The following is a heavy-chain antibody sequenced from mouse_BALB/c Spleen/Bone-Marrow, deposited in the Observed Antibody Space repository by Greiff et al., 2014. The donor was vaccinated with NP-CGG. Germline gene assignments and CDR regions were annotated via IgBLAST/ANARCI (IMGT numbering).Heavy chain of an antibody. CDR1: GYTFTSYW. CDR3: ARNYYYGSSWSAMDY. Sequence: VQLQQSGAELARPGASVKLSCKASGYTFTSYWMQWVKQRPGQGLEWIGAIYPGGGDTRNTQKFKGKATLTADKSSSTAYMQLSSLASEDSAVYYCARNYYYGSSWSAMDYWGQGTSVTVSS. CDR2: IYPGGGDT. V-gene: IGHV1-87*01. J-gene: IGHJ4*01. D-gene: IGHD1-1*01.